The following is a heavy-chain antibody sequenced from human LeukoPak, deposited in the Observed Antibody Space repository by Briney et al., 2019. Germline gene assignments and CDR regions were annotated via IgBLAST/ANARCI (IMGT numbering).Heavy chain of an antibody. CDR3: TTDRAIAVRPLFDY. CDR2: IKSKTDGGTT. Sequence: GGSLRLSCAASGFTFSNAWMSWVRQAPGKGLELVGRIKSKTDGGTTDHAAPVKGRFSISRDDSKNTLYLQMNSLKTEDTAVYYCTTDRAIAVRPLFDYWGQGTLVTVSS. V-gene: IGHV3-15*01. D-gene: IGHD6-6*01. J-gene: IGHJ4*02. CDR1: GFTFSNAW.